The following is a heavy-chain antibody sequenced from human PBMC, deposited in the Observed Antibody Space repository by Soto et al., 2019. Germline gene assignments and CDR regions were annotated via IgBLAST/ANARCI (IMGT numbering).Heavy chain of an antibody. V-gene: IGHV4-31*03. Sequence: PSETLSLTCTVSGGSISSGVYYWSWIRQHPGKGLEWIGYIYYSGSTYYNPSLKSRVTISVDTSKNQFSLKLSSVTAADTAVYYCAKGDCSSTSCYLGNWFDPWGQGTLVTVSS. J-gene: IGHJ5*02. CDR3: AKGDCSSTSCYLGNWFDP. CDR1: GGSISSGVYY. CDR2: IYYSGST. D-gene: IGHD2-2*01.